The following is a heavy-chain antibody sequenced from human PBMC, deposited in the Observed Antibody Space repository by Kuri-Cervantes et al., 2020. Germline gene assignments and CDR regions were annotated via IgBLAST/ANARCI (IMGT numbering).Heavy chain of an antibody. CDR2: INHSGST. J-gene: IGHJ4*02. D-gene: IGHD2-15*01. Sequence: SETLSLTCAVSGYSLSSTYNWGWIRQRPGKGLEWIGEINHSGSTNYNPSLKSRVTISVDTSKNQFSLKLSSVTAADTAVYYCARGYCSGGSRYRRGRYYFDYWGQGTLVTVSS. CDR3: ARGYCSGGSRYRRGRYYFDY. V-gene: IGHV4-38-2*01. CDR1: GYSLSSTYN.